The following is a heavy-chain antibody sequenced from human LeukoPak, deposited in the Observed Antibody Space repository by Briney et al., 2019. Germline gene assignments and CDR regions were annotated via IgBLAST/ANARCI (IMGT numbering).Heavy chain of an antibody. CDR2: IRYDGGNT. V-gene: IGHV3-30*02. J-gene: IGHJ6*03. D-gene: IGHD4-17*01. Sequence: GGSLRLSCAASGFTFSNYAMQWVRQAPGMGLEWVAFIRYDGGNTYYADSVKGRFAISRDNSKNTLYLQMNSLRAEDTAVYYCAKDYYGDYVSNYYYMDVWGKGTTVTISS. CDR3: AKDYYGDYVSNYYYMDV. CDR1: GFTFSNYA.